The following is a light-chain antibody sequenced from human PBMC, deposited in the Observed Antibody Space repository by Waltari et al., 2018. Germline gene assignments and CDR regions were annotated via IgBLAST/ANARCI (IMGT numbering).Light chain of an antibody. Sequence: SSELTQDPAVSVALGQTVRITCHGDSLRSYYASRYQQKPGQAPVLVIYGKNNRPSGIPDRFSGSSSGNTASLTITGAQAEDEADYYCNSRDSSGNHIVFGTGTKVTVL. V-gene: IGLV3-19*01. CDR1: SLRSYY. J-gene: IGLJ1*01. CDR3: NSRDSSGNHIV. CDR2: GKN.